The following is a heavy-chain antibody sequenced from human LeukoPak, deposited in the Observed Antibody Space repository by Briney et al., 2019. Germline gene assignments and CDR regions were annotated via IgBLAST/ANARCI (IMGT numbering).Heavy chain of an antibody. J-gene: IGHJ6*03. CDR2: ISSSSSYI. Sequence: PGGSLRLSCAASGFTFSSYSMNWVRQAPGKGLEWVSSISSSSSYIYYADSVEGRFTISRDNAKNSLYLQMNSLRAEDTAVYYCARGPPYDSSGYICHMDVWAKGPRSPSP. CDR1: GFTFSSYS. V-gene: IGHV3-21*01. D-gene: IGHD3-22*01. CDR3: ARGPPYDSSGYICHMDV.